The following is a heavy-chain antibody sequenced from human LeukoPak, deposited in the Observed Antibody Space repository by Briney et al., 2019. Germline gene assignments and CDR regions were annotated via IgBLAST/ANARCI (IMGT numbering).Heavy chain of an antibody. CDR2: INHSGST. V-gene: IGHV4-34*01. Sequence: SETLSLTCAVYGGSFSGYYWSWIRQPPGKGLEWIGEINHSGSTNYNPSLKSRVTISVDTSKNQFSLKLSSVTAADTAVYYCARAPGAALVWGQGTLVTVSS. CDR3: ARAPGAALV. D-gene: IGHD2-15*01. CDR1: GGSFSGYY. J-gene: IGHJ4*02.